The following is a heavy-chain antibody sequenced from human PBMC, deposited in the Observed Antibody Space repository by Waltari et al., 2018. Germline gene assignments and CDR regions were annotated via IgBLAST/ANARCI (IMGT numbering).Heavy chain of an antibody. CDR3: VRSYTASPMDV. CDR1: GFTFSDHY. V-gene: IGHV3-72*01. J-gene: IGHJ6*02. CDR2: TRIKENSYST. D-gene: IGHD2-2*02. Sequence: EVQLVASGGDLVQPGGSLRLSCAGSGFTFSDHYIDWVRQAPGKGLEWLGLTRIKENSYSTVDAASVKGRFTISRDDSKNLAYLQMNSLGIDDTAIYYCVRSYTASPMDVWAKGPRSPSP.